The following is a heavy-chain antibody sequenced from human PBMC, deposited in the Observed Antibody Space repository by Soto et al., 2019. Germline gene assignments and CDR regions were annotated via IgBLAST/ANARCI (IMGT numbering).Heavy chain of an antibody. V-gene: IGHV3-23*01. CDR3: AKDYGTRHLVVPAAGVDY. CDR2: ISGSGGST. CDR1: GFTFSSYA. Sequence: GGSLRLSCAASGFTFSSYAMSWVRQAPGKGLEWVSAISGSGGSTYYADSVKGRFTISRDNSKNTLYLQMNSLRAEDTAVYYCAKDYGTRHLVVPAAGVDYWGQGTLVTVSS. D-gene: IGHD2-2*01. J-gene: IGHJ4*02.